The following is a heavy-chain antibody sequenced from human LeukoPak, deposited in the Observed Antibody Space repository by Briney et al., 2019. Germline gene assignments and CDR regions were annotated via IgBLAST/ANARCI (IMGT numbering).Heavy chain of an antibody. CDR2: IWYDGSNK. J-gene: IGHJ4*02. D-gene: IGHD5-24*01. CDR3: AKDRRDGYPPCLDY. Sequence: PGGSLRLSCAASGFTFSSYGMHWVRQAPGKGLEWVAVIWYDGSNKYYADSVKGRFTISRDNPKNTLYLQMNSLRAEDTAVYYCAKDRRDGYPPCLDYWGQGTLVTVSS. CDR1: GFTFSSYG. V-gene: IGHV3-33*06.